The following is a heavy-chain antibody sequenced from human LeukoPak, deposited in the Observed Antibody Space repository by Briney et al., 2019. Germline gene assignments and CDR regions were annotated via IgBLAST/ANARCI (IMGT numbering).Heavy chain of an antibody. CDR1: GFTFSSYG. V-gene: IGHV3-30*18. J-gene: IGHJ6*02. Sequence: GGSLRLSCAASGFTFSSYGMHWVRQAPGKGLEWVAVISCDGSNKYYADSVKGRFTISRDNSKNTLYLQMNSLRAEDTAVYYCAKDRVLRFLEWLSNYYYYYGMDVWGQGTTVTVSS. CDR3: AKDRVLRFLEWLSNYYYYYGMDV. CDR2: ISCDGSNK. D-gene: IGHD3-3*01.